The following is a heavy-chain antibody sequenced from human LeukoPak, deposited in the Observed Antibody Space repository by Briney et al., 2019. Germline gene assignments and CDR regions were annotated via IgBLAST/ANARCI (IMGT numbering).Heavy chain of an antibody. CDR1: GYSISSGYY. Sequence: PSETLSLTCTVSGYSISSGYYWGWIRQPPGKGLEWIGSIYHSGSTYYNPSLKSRVTISVDTSKNQFSLKLSSVTAADTAVYYCARDSSFGELPYWGQGTLVTVSS. V-gene: IGHV4-38-2*02. D-gene: IGHD3-10*01. J-gene: IGHJ4*02. CDR3: ARDSSFGELPY. CDR2: IYHSGST.